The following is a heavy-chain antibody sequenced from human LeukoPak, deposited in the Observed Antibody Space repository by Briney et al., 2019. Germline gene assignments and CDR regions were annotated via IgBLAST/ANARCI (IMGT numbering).Heavy chain of an antibody. D-gene: IGHD2/OR15-2a*01. CDR3: ARLQGTSPTYAFDY. V-gene: IGHV4-39*01. J-gene: IGHJ4*02. CDR2: IYYSGST. CDR1: GGSISSSSYY. Sequence: SETLSLTCTVSGGSISSSSYYWGWIRQPPGKGLEWIGSIYYSGSTYYNPSLKSRVTISVDTSKNQFSLKLSSVTAADAAVYYCARLQGTSPTYAFDYWGQGTLVTVSS.